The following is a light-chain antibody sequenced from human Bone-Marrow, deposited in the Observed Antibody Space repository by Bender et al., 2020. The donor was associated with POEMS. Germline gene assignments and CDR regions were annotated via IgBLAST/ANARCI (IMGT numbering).Light chain of an antibody. V-gene: IGLV2-14*01. J-gene: IGLJ2*01. CDR3: SSYTSSSTVV. CDR1: PSDVGGYNY. CDR2: DVT. Sequence: QSALTQPASVSGSPGQSITISCVGTPSDVGGYNYVSWYQQHPGKAPKLMIYDVTNRPSGVSNRFSGSKSGNTASLTISGLQAEDDADYYCSSYTSSSTVVFGGGTKLTVL.